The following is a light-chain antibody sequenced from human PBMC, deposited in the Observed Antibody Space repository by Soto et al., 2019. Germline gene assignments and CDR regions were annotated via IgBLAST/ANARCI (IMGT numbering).Light chain of an antibody. CDR3: GSYASSNTVV. V-gene: IGLV2-14*03. Sequence: QSALTQPASVSGSPGQSITISCTGTSSDIGGYNYVSWYQQHPGKAPKLMIYDVSDRPSGVSNRFSGSKSGNTAPLTISGLQAEDEADYYCGSYASSNTVVFGGGTKVTVL. CDR2: DVS. J-gene: IGLJ2*01. CDR1: SSDIGGYNY.